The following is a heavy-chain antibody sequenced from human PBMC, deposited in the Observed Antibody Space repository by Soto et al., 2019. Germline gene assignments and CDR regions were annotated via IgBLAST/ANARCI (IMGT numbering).Heavy chain of an antibody. CDR3: ANEIAVAGDLDC. CDR1: GFTFNNYG. CDR2: ISSDGGTK. J-gene: IGHJ4*01. V-gene: IGHV3-30*18. Sequence: GGSLRLSCLASGFTFNNYGIHWVRQAPGKGLEWVGVISSDGGTKYYADSVKGRFTISRDNSKNTLYLQMDSLRPEDTAVYSCANEIAVAGDLDCSGHGTLVAVSS. D-gene: IGHD6-19*01.